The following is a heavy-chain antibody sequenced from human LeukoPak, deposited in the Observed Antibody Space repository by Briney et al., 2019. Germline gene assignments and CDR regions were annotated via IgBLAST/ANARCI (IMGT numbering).Heavy chain of an antibody. CDR1: GDSISSGDYY. D-gene: IGHD3-22*01. CDR2: IHTSGST. CDR3: ARDRYYYDSSGSPFDY. V-gene: IGHV4-61*02. Sequence: SQTLSLTCTVSGDSISSGDYYWSWIRQPAGKGLEWIGRIHTSGSTNYNPSLKSRVTMSVDTSKNQFSLKLSFVTAADTAVYYCARDRYYYDSSGSPFDYWGQGTLVTVSS. J-gene: IGHJ4*02.